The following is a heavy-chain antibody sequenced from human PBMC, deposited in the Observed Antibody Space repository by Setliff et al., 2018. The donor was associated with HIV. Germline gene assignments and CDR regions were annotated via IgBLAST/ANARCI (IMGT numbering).Heavy chain of an antibody. V-gene: IGHV3-30*01. D-gene: IGHD3-22*01. Sequence: PGGSLRLSCAASGFTFSSYAMHWVRQAPGKGLEWVAIVSSDGNGNLQHYPDSVKGRFIVSRDNSKNTVDLQMDSLRDEDTAVYYCAREVHSSGRAAPCDIWGQGTMVTVSS. CDR3: AREVHSSGRAAPCDI. CDR2: VSSDGNGNLQ. J-gene: IGHJ3*02. CDR1: GFTFSSYA.